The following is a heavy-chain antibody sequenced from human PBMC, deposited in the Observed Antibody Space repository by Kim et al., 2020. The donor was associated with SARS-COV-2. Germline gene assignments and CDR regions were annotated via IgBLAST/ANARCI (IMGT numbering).Heavy chain of an antibody. V-gene: IGHV4-30-4*01. CDR2: IYYSGST. CDR1: GGSISSGDYY. D-gene: IGHD3-16*02. J-gene: IGHJ5*02. Sequence: SETLSLTCTVSGGSISSGDYYWSWIRPPPGKGLEWIGYIYYSGSTYSTPYLKSRVTISVDTSKNQFSLKLSSVTAADTSVYYCARAPYDYIWGGYRYRYWFDPWGQGTLVTVSS. CDR3: ARAPYDYIWGGYRYRYWFDP.